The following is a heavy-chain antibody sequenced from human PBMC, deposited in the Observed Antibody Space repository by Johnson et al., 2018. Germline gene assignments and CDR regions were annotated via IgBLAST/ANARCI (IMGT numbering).Heavy chain of an antibody. J-gene: IGHJ3*02. CDR2: IRSKPNSYAT. CDR3: TRPTHYYDSRGSYPLAFDI. Sequence: VQLVQSGGGLAQPGGSLKLSCAASGFTFSDSAMHWVRQASGKGLEWVGRIRSKPNSYATAYAASVQGRFTISRDDSKNTAYLQMNSLKTEDTAVYYCTRPTHYYDSRGSYPLAFDIWGQGTMVTVSS. V-gene: IGHV3-73*01. CDR1: GFTFSDSA. D-gene: IGHD3-22*01.